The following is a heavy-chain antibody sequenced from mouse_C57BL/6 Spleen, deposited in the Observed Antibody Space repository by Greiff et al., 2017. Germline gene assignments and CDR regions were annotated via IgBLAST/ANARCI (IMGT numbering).Heavy chain of an antibody. V-gene: IGHV2-2*01. CDR2: IWSGGST. J-gene: IGHJ4*01. CDR3: ARKGSPLSYAMDY. Sequence: VQLQQSGPGLVQPSQSLSITCTVSGFSLTSYGVHWVRQSPGQGLEWLGMIWSGGSTDYNAAFISRLSISKDNSKSQVFFKMNSLQADDTAIYYCARKGSPLSYAMDYWGQGTSVTVSS. D-gene: IGHD2-3*01. CDR1: GFSLTSYG.